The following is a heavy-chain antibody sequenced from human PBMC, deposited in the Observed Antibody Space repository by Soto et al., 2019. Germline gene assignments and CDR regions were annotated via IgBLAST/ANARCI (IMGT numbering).Heavy chain of an antibody. CDR3: QRDGAYTRSEF. CDR2: IYPGDSET. J-gene: IGHJ4*02. CDR1: GYSFNNAW. Sequence: GESLKISCKGSGYSFNNAWIAWVRQMPGKGLEWMGIIYPGDSETRYSPSFLGQVTISADKSITTAYLQWSSLKASDTAMYYCQRDGAYTRSEFWGQGTLVTVSS. D-gene: IGHD3-16*01. V-gene: IGHV5-51*01.